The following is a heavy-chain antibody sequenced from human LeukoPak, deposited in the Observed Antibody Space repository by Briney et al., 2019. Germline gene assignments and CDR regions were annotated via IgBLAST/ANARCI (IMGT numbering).Heavy chain of an antibody. D-gene: IGHD5-24*01. J-gene: IGHJ4*02. CDR2: TYYRSKWYN. Sequence: SQTLSLTCAISGYSVSSNSAAWIWIRQSPSRGLEWLGRTYYRSKWYNDYAVSVKSRLTINPDTSKNQFSLQLNSVTPEDTAVYYCARSRYNPFDYWGQGTLVTVSS. CDR1: GYSVSSNSAA. CDR3: ARSRYNPFDY. V-gene: IGHV6-1*01.